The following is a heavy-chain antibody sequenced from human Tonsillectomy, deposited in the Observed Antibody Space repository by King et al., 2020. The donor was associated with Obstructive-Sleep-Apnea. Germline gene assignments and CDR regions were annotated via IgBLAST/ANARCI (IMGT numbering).Heavy chain of an antibody. J-gene: IGHJ2*01. D-gene: IGHD6-13*01. V-gene: IGHV2-5*01. CDR1: GFSLSTSGVG. Sequence: TLKESGPTLVKPTQTLTLTCTFSGFSLSTSGVGVGWIRQPPGKALEWLALTYWNEDKRSSPFLESRLTITKDNSKNPVVLTMTNMDSVDTATYYCAHARGIAVAGTIGWYFDLWGRGALVTVSS. CDR3: AHARGIAVAGTIGWYFDL. CDR2: TYWNEDK.